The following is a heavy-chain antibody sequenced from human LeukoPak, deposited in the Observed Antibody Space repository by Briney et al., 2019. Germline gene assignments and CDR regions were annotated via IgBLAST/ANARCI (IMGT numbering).Heavy chain of an antibody. V-gene: IGHV3-30*18. CDR2: ISYDGSNK. Sequence: GRSLRLSCAASGFTFSSYGMHWVRQAPGKGLEWVAVISYDGSNKYYADSVKGRFTISRDNSKNTLYLQMNSLRAEDTAVYYCAKGRDGSGWYLPGDYWGQGTLVTVSS. CDR1: GFTFSSYG. J-gene: IGHJ4*02. CDR3: AKGRDGSGWYLPGDY. D-gene: IGHD6-19*01.